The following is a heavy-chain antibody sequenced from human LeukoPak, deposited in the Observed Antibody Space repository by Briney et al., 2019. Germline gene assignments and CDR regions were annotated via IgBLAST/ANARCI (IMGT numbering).Heavy chain of an antibody. J-gene: IGHJ4*02. CDR2: IYSGGST. CDR3: ARAPDDWERLYYFDY. D-gene: IGHD1-26*01. Sequence: GGSLRLSCAASGFTVSSNYMSWVRQAPGKGLEWVSVIYSGGSTYYADSVKGRFTISRDNSKNTLYLQMNSLRAEDTAVYYCARAPDDWERLYYFDYWGRGTLVTVSS. V-gene: IGHV3-53*01. CDR1: GFTVSSNY.